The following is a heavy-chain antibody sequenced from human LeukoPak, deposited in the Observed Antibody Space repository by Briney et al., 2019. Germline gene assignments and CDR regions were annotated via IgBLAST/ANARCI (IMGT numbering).Heavy chain of an antibody. CDR1: GGSISSYY. J-gene: IGHJ4*02. CDR3: ARLWYYDSSGYPDY. D-gene: IGHD3-22*01. Sequence: PSETLSLTCTVSGGSISSYYWSWLRQPPGKGLEWIGYIYYSGSTNYNPSLKSRVTISVDTSKNQFSLKLSSVTAADTAVYYCARLWYYDSSGYPDYWGQGTLVTVSS. V-gene: IGHV4-59*08. CDR2: IYYSGST.